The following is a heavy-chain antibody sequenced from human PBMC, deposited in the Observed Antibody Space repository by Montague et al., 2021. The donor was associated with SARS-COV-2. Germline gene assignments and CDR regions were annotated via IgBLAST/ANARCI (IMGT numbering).Heavy chain of an antibody. CDR3: AREDDYEGGGIFDY. D-gene: IGHD4-17*01. J-gene: IGHJ4*02. CDR1: GFLFRDYT. CDR2: ITASSSYI. Sequence: SLRLSCAASGFLFRDYTMNWVRQAPGKGLEWVSSITASSSYIYHADSLKGRFTISRDNAKNSLFLQMNSLRAEDTAVYYCAREDDYEGGGIFDYWGQGTLVAVSS. V-gene: IGHV3-21*01.